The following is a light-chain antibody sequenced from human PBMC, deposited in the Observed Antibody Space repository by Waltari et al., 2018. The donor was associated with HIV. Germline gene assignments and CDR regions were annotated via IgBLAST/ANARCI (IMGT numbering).Light chain of an antibody. J-gene: IGLJ2*01. CDR2: EGT. CDR1: SSDIGGYNY. Sequence: QSALTQPPSATWSAGQPVTISCTGPSSDIGGYNYFPLYQLHPGKAPKLIMTEGTKRPSGVPDCFSGSKSGNKASLTVSGLQAEDEAQYYCSSYAPTKNFAVLFGGGT. V-gene: IGLV2-8*01. CDR3: SSYAPTKNFAVL.